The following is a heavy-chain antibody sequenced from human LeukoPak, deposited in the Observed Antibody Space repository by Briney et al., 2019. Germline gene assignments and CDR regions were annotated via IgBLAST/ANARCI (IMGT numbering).Heavy chain of an antibody. CDR2: INPNSGGT. CDR1: GYTFTGYY. Sequence: ASVKVSCKASGYTFTGYYIHWVRQAPGQGLEWMGWINPNSGGTNYAQKFQGRVTMTRDTSISTAYMELSRLRSDDTAVYYCARETGYSYGYVYWGQGTLVTVSS. J-gene: IGHJ4*02. CDR3: ARETGYSYGYVY. D-gene: IGHD5-18*01. V-gene: IGHV1-2*02.